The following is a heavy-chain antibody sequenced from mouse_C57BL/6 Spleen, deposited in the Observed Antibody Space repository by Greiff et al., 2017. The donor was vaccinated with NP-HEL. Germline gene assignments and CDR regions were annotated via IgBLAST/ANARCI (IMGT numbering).Heavy chain of an antibody. D-gene: IGHD1-1*01. CDR3: TLEYYGSSYVYAMDY. Sequence: VQLKESGAELVRPGASVKLSCTASGFNIKDDYMHWVKQRPEQGLEWIGWIDPENGDTEYASKFQGKATITADTSSNTAYLQLSSLTSEDTAVYYCTLEYYGSSYVYAMDYWGQGTSVTVSS. CDR1: GFNIKDDY. J-gene: IGHJ4*01. V-gene: IGHV14-4*01. CDR2: IDPENGDT.